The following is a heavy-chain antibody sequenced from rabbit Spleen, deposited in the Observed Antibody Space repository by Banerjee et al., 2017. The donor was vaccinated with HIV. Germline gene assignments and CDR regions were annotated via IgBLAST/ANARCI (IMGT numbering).Heavy chain of an antibody. Sequence: QLVESGGGLVKPEGSLTLTCKASGFTLSSYYMNWVRQAPGKGLEWIGYIDPVFGSTYYATWVNGRFTISSHNAQNTLYLQLNSLTAADTATYFCVRDTWHFNLWGQGTLVTVS. CDR2: IDPVFGST. J-gene: IGHJ4*01. CDR1: GFTLSSYY. CDR3: VRDTWHFNL. D-gene: IGHD3-1*01. V-gene: IGHV1S7*01.